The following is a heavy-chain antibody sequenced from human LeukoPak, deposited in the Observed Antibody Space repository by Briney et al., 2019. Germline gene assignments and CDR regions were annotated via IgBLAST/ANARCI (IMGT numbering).Heavy chain of an antibody. CDR1: GFTFSSYA. V-gene: IGHV3-30-3*01. J-gene: IGHJ3*02. D-gene: IGHD3-22*01. CDR3: ARGSYYDSSGYYYASAFDI. Sequence: QPGGSLRLSCAASGFTFSSYAMHWVRQAPGKGLEWVAVISYDGSNKYYADYVKGRFTISRDNSKNTLYLQMNSLRAEDTAVYYCARGSYYDSSGYYYASAFDIWGQGTMVTVSS. CDR2: ISYDGSNK.